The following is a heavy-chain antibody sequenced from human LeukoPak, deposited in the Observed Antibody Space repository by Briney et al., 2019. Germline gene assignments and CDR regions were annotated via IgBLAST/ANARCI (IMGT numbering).Heavy chain of an antibody. CDR2: INHSGST. J-gene: IGHJ4*02. V-gene: IGHV4-34*01. D-gene: IGHD3-10*01. Sequence: SETLSLTCAVYGGSFSGYYWSWLRQPPGKGLEWIGEINHSGSTNYNPSLKSRVTISVDTSKNQFSLKLSSVTAADTAVYYCARGSMVRGVMNYFDYWGQGTLVTVSS. CDR1: GGSFSGYY. CDR3: ARGSMVRGVMNYFDY.